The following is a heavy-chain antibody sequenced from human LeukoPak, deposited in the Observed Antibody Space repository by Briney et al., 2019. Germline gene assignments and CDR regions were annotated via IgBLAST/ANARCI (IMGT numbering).Heavy chain of an antibody. CDR1: GSFINDYS. V-gene: IGHV4-4*07. J-gene: IGHJ6*03. CDR3: ARGPNYYYYFYMDV. Sequence: PSETLSLTCAVSGSFINDYSWSWVRQPAGRGLEWIGRFYTGYSTEYNPSLMSRVTILVDRSKSQISLNLRSVTAADTAVYYCARGPNYYYYFYMDVWGQGTTVTVSS. CDR2: FYTGYST.